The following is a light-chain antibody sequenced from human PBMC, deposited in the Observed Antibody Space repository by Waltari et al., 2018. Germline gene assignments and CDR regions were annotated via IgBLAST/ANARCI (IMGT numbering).Light chain of an antibody. CDR2: VSS. J-gene: IGKJ2*01. V-gene: IGKV3-20*01. CDR1: QRLTKNY. CDR3: QQYGSSIMYT. Sequence: VLTQSPGTLSLSPGERATLSCRASQRLTKNYLAWYLQKPGQAPRLLIYVSSSRAAGIPDRFSGSGSGTDFTLTISRLEPEDFAVYYWQQYGSSIMYTFGQGTKLEIK.